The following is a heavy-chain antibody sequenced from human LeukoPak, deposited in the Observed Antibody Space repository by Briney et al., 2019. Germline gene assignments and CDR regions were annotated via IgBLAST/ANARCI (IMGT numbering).Heavy chain of an antibody. J-gene: IGHJ4*02. CDR1: GYSFTSYW. D-gene: IGHD6-19*01. CDR2: IFLGDSHT. Sequence: GESLKISCKGSGYSFTSYWIGWVRQMPGKGLEWMGIIFLGDSHTRYTPSFQGKVTISADKHIRTPYLQWSSLRAAEPAMFYCAILHSRGWYEVDYWGQGTLVTVSS. CDR3: AILHSRGWYEVDY. V-gene: IGHV5-51*01.